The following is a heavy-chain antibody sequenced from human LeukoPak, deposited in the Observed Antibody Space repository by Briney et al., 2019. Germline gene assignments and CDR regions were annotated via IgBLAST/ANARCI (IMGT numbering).Heavy chain of an antibody. J-gene: IGHJ4*02. Sequence: GRSLRLSCAASGFTFDDYAMHWVRQAPGKGLEWVSGISWNSGSIGYADSVKGRFTISRDNSKNTLYLQMNSLRAEDTAVYYCARDRGWTFDYWGQGTLVTVSS. CDR1: GFTFDDYA. V-gene: IGHV3-9*01. D-gene: IGHD2-15*01. CDR2: ISWNSGSI. CDR3: ARDRGWTFDY.